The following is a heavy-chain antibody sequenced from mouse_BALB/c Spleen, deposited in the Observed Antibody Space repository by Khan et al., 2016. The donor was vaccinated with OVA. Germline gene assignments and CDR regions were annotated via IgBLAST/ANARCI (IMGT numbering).Heavy chain of an antibody. V-gene: IGHV2-3*01. CDR2: IWGDGST. CDR1: GFSLTSYG. CDR3: AKWGDLYAMDY. Sequence: VQLKQSGPGLVAPSQSLSITCTVSGFSLTSYGVNWVRQPPGKGLEWLGVIWGDGSTNYRSALISRLSTSKDNSKSQVFLKLHSLQTDDTATYYCAKWGDLYAMDYWGQGTSVTVAS. J-gene: IGHJ4*01. D-gene: IGHD2-13*01.